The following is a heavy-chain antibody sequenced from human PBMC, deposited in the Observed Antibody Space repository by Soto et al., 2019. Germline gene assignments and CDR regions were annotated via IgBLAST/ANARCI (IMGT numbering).Heavy chain of an antibody. V-gene: IGHV4-31*03. CDR1: GGPISSGGYY. D-gene: IGHD2-15*01. Sequence: PSETLSLAFTVSGGPISSGGYYWSWIRQHPGKGLEWIGYIYFSGSTYYNPSLKSRVTISVDTSKNQFSLKLSSVTAADTAVYYCASGSDYYFMDVWGKGTTVT. CDR2: IYFSGST. CDR3: ASGSDYYFMDV. J-gene: IGHJ6*03.